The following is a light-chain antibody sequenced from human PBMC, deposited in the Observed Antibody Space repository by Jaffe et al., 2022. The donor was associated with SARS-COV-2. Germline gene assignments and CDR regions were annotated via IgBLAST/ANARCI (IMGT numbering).Light chain of an antibody. CDR1: RSNIGSND. J-gene: IGLJ2*01. CDR2: TNN. CDR3: ASWDDRAYGVF. V-gene: IGLV1-44*01. Sequence: QSVLTQPPSASGTPGQRVTISCSGNRSNIGSNDVDWYQQLPGTAPKLLIYTNNQRPSGVPDRFSGSKSGTSASLVISGLQSEDEADYYCASWDDRAYGVFFGGGTKLTVL.